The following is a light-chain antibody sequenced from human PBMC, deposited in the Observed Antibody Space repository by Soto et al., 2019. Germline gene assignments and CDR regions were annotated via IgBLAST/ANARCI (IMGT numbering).Light chain of an antibody. V-gene: IGLV2-8*01. Sequence: QSALTQPPSASGSPGQSVTISCTGTSSDVGGYNYVSWYQQHPGKAPKLMIYEVSKRPSGVPGRFSGSKSGNTASLTVSGFQAEDEADYSGSSYAGSNNYVFGTGTKVTVL. CDR2: EVS. J-gene: IGLJ1*01. CDR1: SSDVGGYNY. CDR3: SSYAGSNNYV.